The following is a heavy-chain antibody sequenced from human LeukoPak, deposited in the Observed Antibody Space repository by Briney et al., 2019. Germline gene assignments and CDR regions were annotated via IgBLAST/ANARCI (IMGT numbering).Heavy chain of an antibody. V-gene: IGHV3-21*01. D-gene: IGHD4-17*01. CDR1: GFTFSTYS. CDR2: ISSGSSYV. Sequence: GGSLRLSCAASGFTFSTYSMNWVRQAPGKGLEWVSSISSGSSYVYYADSLKGRFTISRDNAKNSPYLQMNSLRAEDTAVYYCARDSLYGDHDPDYYYGMDVWGQGTTVTVSS. J-gene: IGHJ6*02. CDR3: ARDSLYGDHDPDYYYGMDV.